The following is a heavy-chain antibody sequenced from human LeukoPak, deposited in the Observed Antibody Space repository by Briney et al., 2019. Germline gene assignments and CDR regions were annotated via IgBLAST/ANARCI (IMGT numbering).Heavy chain of an antibody. Sequence: SETLSLTCTVSGGSISSSSYYWGWIRQPPGKGLEWIGSIYYSGSTYYNPSLKSRVTISVDTSKNQFSLKLSSVTAADTAVYYCARDGYYYDSSGYFHMGNFDYWGQGTLVTVSS. CDR3: ARDGYYYDSSGYFHMGNFDY. CDR2: IYYSGST. V-gene: IGHV4-39*07. J-gene: IGHJ4*02. CDR1: GGSISSSSYY. D-gene: IGHD3-22*01.